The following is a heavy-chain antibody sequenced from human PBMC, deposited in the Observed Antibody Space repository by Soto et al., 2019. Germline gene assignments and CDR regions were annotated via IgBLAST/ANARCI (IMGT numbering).Heavy chain of an antibody. J-gene: IGHJ4*02. V-gene: IGHV3-11*01. CDR2: ISSSGNSK. Sequence: QVQLVESGGGLVKPGGSLRLSCAASGFTFSDYYMSWIRQAPGKGLEWVSYISSSGNSKYYAASVKGRFTISRDNAKNSLYVQMNRMIAEYTAVYYCASGGYRGKDYWGQGTLVTVPS. CDR3: ASGGYRGKDY. CDR1: GFTFSDYY. D-gene: IGHD3-16*02.